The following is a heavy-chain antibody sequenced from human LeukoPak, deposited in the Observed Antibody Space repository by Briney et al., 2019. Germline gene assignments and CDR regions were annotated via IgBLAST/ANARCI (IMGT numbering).Heavy chain of an antibody. CDR3: ARDGGVAPHNWFDP. J-gene: IGHJ5*02. CDR2: IYYSVNT. D-gene: IGHD2-8*02. Sequence: GSLRLSCAASGFTFSSYAMHWVRQAPGKGLEWIGYIYYSVNTYYSPSLKSRVTISVGTSKNQFSLKLSSVTAADTAVYYCARDGGVAPHNWFDPWGQGTLVTVSS. CDR1: GFTFSSYA. V-gene: IGHV4-59*12.